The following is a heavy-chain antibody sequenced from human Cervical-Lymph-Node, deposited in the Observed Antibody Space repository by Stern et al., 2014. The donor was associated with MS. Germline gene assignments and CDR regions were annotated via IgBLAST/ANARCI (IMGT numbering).Heavy chain of an antibody. D-gene: IGHD5-12*01. CDR3: ARSYSASWLVSAY. CDR1: GGTFSSYA. Sequence: QVQLVQSGAEVKQPGSSVKVSCKASGGTFSSYAISWVRQAPGQGLEWMGGITPMFGPTNYSQKFQGRVTITADESTSTTYMELSSLRSEDTAVYYCARSYSASWLVSAYWGQGTLVTVSS. V-gene: IGHV1-69*01. CDR2: ITPMFGPT. J-gene: IGHJ4*02.